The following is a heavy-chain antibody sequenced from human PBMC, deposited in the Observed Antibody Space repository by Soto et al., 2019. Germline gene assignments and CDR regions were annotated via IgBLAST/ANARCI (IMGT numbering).Heavy chain of an antibody. D-gene: IGHD6-13*01. V-gene: IGHV3-23*01. CDR2: IAGDSGSV. CDR3: AREGGNGYLDY. Sequence: DVQLLESGGTLVQPGGSLRLSCAASGFIFSNYAMYWVRQAPGKGLEWVSHIAGDSGSVDYTDSVKGRFTISRDNSKNSLYLEMNSLRAEDTAVYYCAREGGNGYLDYWGQGTLVTVSS. CDR1: GFIFSNYA. J-gene: IGHJ4*02.